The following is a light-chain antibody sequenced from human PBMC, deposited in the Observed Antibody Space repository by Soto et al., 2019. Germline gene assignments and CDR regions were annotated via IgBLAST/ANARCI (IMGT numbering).Light chain of an antibody. J-gene: IGLJ3*02. CDR1: SDHSNYI. CDR3: QTWGTGIRV. CDR2: VNSDGSH. Sequence: QLVLTQSPSASASLGASVKLTCTLSSDHSNYIIAWHQQPPEKGPRYLMKVNSDGSHTKGNGIPARFSGSSSVAERYLTISSLQSEDEAVYYCQTWGTGIRVFGGGTKLTVL. V-gene: IGLV4-69*01.